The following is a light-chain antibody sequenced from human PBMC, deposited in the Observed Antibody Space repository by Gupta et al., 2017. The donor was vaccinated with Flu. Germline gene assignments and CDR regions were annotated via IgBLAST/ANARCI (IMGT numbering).Light chain of an antibody. Sequence: IVLTQSPGTLFLSPGERATLSCRASQSVRSSYLAWYQQKAGQAPRLLIYDASSRATGIPDRFSGSGSGTEFTLTISRLEPEDFAVYYCQQDGSSPNTFGQGTKMEIK. CDR2: DAS. V-gene: IGKV3-20*01. CDR3: QQDGSSPNT. CDR1: QSVRSSY. J-gene: IGKJ2*01.